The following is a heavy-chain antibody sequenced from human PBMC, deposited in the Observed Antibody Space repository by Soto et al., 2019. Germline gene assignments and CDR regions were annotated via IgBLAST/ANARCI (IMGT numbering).Heavy chain of an antibody. Sequence: GASVKVSCKASGYTFTSYDINWVRQATGQGLEWMGWMNPNSGNTGYAQKFQGRATMTRNTSISTAYMELSSLRSEDTAVYYYARKGHWVPATSFDYWGQGTMVTVSS. CDR3: ARKGHWVPATSFDY. CDR1: GYTFTSYD. J-gene: IGHJ4*03. CDR2: MNPNSGNT. D-gene: IGHD2-2*01. V-gene: IGHV1-8*01.